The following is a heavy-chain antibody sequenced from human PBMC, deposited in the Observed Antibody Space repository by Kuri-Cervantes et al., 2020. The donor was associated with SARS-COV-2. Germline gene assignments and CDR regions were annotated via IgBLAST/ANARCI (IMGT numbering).Heavy chain of an antibody. CDR3: AMGGVKGTAGYIFDY. CDR1: GYTFTNYW. V-gene: IGHV5-10-1*01. J-gene: IGHJ4*02. Sequence: KVSCKASGYTFTNYWITWVRQLPGKGLEWMGRIDPSDSYTNYSPSFQGHVTISADKSISTAYLQWSSLKASDTAMYYCAMGGVKGTAGYIFDYWGQGTLVTVSS. D-gene: IGHD5-24*01. CDR2: IDPSDSYT.